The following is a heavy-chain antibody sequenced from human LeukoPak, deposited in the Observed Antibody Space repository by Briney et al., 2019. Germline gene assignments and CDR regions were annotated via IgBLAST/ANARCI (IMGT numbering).Heavy chain of an antibody. CDR3: ASPKENNDDYFDY. Sequence: SVRVSCKASGGTFRNYALSWVRQAPGQGLEWMGGLIPLFGRAEYAQKFQGRVTIIADEATNTAYLELSSLTSDDTAIYYCASPKENNDDYFDYWGQGTLVTVST. CDR1: GGTFRNYA. CDR2: LIPLFGRA. J-gene: IGHJ4*02. V-gene: IGHV1-69*13. D-gene: IGHD1/OR15-1a*01.